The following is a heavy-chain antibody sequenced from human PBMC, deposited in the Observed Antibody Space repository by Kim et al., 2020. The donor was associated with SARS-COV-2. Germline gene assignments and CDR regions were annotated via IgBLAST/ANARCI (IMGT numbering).Heavy chain of an antibody. V-gene: IGHV1-46*01. J-gene: IGHJ4*02. Sequence: ASVKVSCKTSGYTFTSYYMHWGRQAPGQGLEWMGIINPSDGSTSYAQKFQGRVAMTRDTSTSTVYMDLSSLSSEDTAVYYCARGGIHYYDSSGYYWGQGTLVTVSS. CDR2: INPSDGST. CDR1: GYTFTSYY. D-gene: IGHD3-22*01. CDR3: ARGGIHYYDSSGYY.